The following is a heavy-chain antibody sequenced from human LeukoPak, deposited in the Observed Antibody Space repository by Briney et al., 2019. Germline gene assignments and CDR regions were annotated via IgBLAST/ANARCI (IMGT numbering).Heavy chain of an antibody. Sequence: ASVKVSCKASGYTFTGYYMHWVRQAPGQGLEWMGWINPNSGGTNYAQKFQGRVTMTRDTSISTAYMELSRLRSDDTAVYYCATGYCSSTSCYGWFDPWGQGTLVTVSS. V-gene: IGHV1-2*02. CDR2: INPNSGGT. CDR1: GYTFTGYY. D-gene: IGHD2-2*01. J-gene: IGHJ5*02. CDR3: ATGYCSSTSCYGWFDP.